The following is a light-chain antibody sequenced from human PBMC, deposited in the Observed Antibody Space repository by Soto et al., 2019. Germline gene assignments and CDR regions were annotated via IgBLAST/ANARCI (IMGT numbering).Light chain of an antibody. CDR3: SSYTSSNTLV. CDR2: EVS. J-gene: IGLJ2*01. Sequence: QSALTQPAPVSGSPGQSVTISCTGTSSDVGAYNYVSWYQQYPVKAPKLMIYEVSTRPSGVSHRFSGSKSGNTASLTISGLQAEDEADYYCSSYTSSNTLVFGGGTKLTVL. CDR1: SSDVGAYNY. V-gene: IGLV2-14*01.